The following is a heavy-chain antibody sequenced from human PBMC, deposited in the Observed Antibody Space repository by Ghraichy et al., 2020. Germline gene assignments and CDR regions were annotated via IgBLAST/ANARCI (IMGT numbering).Heavy chain of an antibody. CDR2: INPNSGGT. Sequence: ASVKVSCKASGYTFTGYYMHWVRQAPGQGLEWMGWINPNSGGTNYAQKFQGRVTMTRDTSISTAYMELSRLRSDDTAVYYCARSSRARPPMYYFDYWGQGTLVTVSS. V-gene: IGHV1-2*02. CDR3: ARSSRARPPMYYFDY. D-gene: IGHD3-10*02. CDR1: GYTFTGYY. J-gene: IGHJ4*02.